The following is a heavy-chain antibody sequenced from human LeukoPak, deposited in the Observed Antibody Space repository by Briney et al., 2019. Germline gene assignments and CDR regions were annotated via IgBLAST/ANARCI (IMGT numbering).Heavy chain of an antibody. J-gene: IGHJ4*02. CDR1: GFTFSNYW. CDR2: MNQDGSEK. CDR3: GYCSGGSCFDY. D-gene: IGHD2-15*01. V-gene: IGHV3-7*03. Sequence: GGSLRLSCAASGFTFSNYWMSWVRQAPGTGLEWVANMNQDGSEKYYVDSVKGRFTISRDNAKNSLYLQMNGLRAEDTAVYYCGYCSGGSCFDYWGQGTLVTVSS.